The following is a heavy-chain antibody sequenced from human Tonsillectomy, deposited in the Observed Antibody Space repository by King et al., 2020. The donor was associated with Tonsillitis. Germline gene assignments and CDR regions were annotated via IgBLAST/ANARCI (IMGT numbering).Heavy chain of an antibody. CDR3: AKDDGDFRWLKYYYYGMDV. CDR1: GFTFSSFG. D-gene: IGHD5-24*01. CDR2: ISNDGSKK. J-gene: IGHJ6*02. Sequence: VQLVESGGGVVQPGRSLRLSCAASGFTFSSFGMHWVRQAPGKGLEWVALISNDGSKKYYADSVRGRFTISRDNSKNTLYLQMNSLRRDDTAVYYCAKDDGDFRWLKYYYYGMDVWGQGTTVTVSS. V-gene: IGHV3-30*18.